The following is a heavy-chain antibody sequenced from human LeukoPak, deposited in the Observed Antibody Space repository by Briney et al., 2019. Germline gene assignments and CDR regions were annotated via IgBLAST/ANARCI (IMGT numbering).Heavy chain of an antibody. Sequence: GGSLRLSCAASGFTFSSYWMSWVRQAPGKGLEWVANIKQDGSEKYYVDSVKGRFTISRDNPKNSLYLQMNSLRAEDTAVYYCARDRYGDYDAFDIWGQGTMVTVSS. J-gene: IGHJ3*02. CDR2: IKQDGSEK. V-gene: IGHV3-7*01. CDR3: ARDRYGDYDAFDI. CDR1: GFTFSSYW. D-gene: IGHD4-17*01.